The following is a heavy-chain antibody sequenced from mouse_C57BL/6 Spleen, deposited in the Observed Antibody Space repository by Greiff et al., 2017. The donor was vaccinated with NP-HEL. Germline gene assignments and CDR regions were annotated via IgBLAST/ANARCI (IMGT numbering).Heavy chain of an antibody. J-gene: IGHJ3*01. CDR2: IDPETGGT. CDR1: GYTFTDYE. CDR3: VREREQGFRGAY. V-gene: IGHV1-15*01. Sequence: QVQLQQSGAELVRPGASVTLSCKASGYTFTDYEMHWVKQTPVHGLEWIGAIDPETGGTAYNQKFKGKAILTADKSSSTAYMELRSLTSEDSAVYICVREREQGFRGAYWGDGSLVTVSA. D-gene: IGHD3-2*02.